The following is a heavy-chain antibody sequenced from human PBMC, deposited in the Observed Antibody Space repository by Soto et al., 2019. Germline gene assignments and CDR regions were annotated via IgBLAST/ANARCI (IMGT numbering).Heavy chain of an antibody. Sequence: EVQLVESGGGLVKPGGSLRLSFAASGFTFSSYSMNWVRQAPGKGLEWVSSISSSSSYIYYADSVKGRITISRDNAKNSLYLQMNSVRAEDTAVYYCARDPLFCGGDCYSPDYWGQGTLVTVSS. V-gene: IGHV3-21*01. D-gene: IGHD2-21*02. CDR1: GFTFSSYS. J-gene: IGHJ4*02. CDR2: ISSSSSYI. CDR3: ARDPLFCGGDCYSPDY.